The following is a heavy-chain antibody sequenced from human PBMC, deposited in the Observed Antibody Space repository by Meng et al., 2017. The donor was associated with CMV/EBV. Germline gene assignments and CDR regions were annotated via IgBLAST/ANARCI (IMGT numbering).Heavy chain of an antibody. CDR1: GFTFSSYG. D-gene: IGHD3-3*01. Sequence: GESLKISCAASGFTFSSYGMHWVRQAPGKGLEWVAFIRYDGSNKYYADSVKGRFTISRDNSKNTLYLQMNSLRAEDTAVYYCAKDSVRGITIFGVVILGGWFDPWGQGTLVTVSS. J-gene: IGHJ5*02. CDR3: AKDSVRGITIFGVVILGGWFDP. V-gene: IGHV3-30*02. CDR2: IRYDGSNK.